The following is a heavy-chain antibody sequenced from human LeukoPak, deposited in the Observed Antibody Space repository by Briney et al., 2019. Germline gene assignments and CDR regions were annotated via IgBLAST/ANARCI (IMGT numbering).Heavy chain of an antibody. CDR2: ISWNSSSI. Sequence: GGSLRLSCAASGFTFDDYAMHWVRQAPGKGLEWVSGISWNSSSIGYADSVKGRFTVSRDNAKNSLYLQMNSLRVEDTAVYYCTRDSGRFRLDYWGQGILVTVSS. V-gene: IGHV3-9*01. CDR3: TRDSGRFRLDY. J-gene: IGHJ4*02. D-gene: IGHD6-19*01. CDR1: GFTFDDYA.